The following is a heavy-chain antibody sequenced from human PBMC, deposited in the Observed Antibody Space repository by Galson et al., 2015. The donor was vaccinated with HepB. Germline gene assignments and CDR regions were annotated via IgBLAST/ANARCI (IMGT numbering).Heavy chain of an antibody. J-gene: IGHJ6*02. Sequence: SVKVSCKASGGTFSSYAISWVRQAPGQGLEWMGGIIPIFGTANYAQKFQGRVTITADKSTSTAYMELSSLRSEDTAVYYCARESTSSGWYYYYYGMDVWGQGTTVTVSS. CDR3: ARESTSSGWYYYYYGMDV. V-gene: IGHV1-69*06. D-gene: IGHD6-19*01. CDR1: GGTFSSYA. CDR2: IIPIFGTA.